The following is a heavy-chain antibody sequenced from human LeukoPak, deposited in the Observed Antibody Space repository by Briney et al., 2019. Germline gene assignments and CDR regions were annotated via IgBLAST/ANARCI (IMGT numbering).Heavy chain of an antibody. CDR2: IYSDGSNK. CDR1: GFTFNDYG. CDR3: ARDLKSGYMDS. J-gene: IGHJ4*02. V-gene: IGHV3-33*01. D-gene: IGHD3-3*01. Sequence: PGKSLRLSCAASGFTFNDYGIHWVRQAPGKGLEWVGVIYSDGSNKYFIDSVKGRFTISRDDSKNTVFLQMNSLRVDDTSVYYCARDLKSGYMDSWGQGTLVTVSS.